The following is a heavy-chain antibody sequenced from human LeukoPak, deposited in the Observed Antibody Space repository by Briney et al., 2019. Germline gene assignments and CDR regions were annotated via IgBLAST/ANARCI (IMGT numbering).Heavy chain of an antibody. CDR1: GFTFSSYA. J-gene: IGHJ4*02. Sequence: PGGALRLSCAASGFTFSSYAMSWVRQAPGKGLEWVSAISGSGGSTYYADSVKGWFTISRDNSKNTLYLQMNSLRAEDTAVYYCAKDTYDFWSGYFPVYYFDYWGEGTLVTVSS. D-gene: IGHD3-3*01. V-gene: IGHV3-23*01. CDR2: ISGSGGST. CDR3: AKDTYDFWSGYFPVYYFDY.